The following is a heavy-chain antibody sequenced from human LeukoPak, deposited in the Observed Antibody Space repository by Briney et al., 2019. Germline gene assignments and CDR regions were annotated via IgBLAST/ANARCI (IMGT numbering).Heavy chain of an antibody. CDR1: GGSISSYY. V-gene: IGHV4-59*01. CDR2: IYYSGST. CDR3: ARGVFGVAMNFDY. D-gene: IGHD3-3*01. Sequence: SETLSLTCTVSGGSISSYYWSWIRQPPGKGLEGIGYIYYSGSTNYNPPLKSRVTISVDTSKNQFSLKLSSVTAADTAVYYCARGVFGVAMNFDYWGQGTLVTVSS. J-gene: IGHJ4*02.